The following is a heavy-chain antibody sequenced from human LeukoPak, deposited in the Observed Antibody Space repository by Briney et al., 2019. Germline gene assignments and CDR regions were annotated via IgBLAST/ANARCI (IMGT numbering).Heavy chain of an antibody. CDR1: GGSISPYY. V-gene: IGHV4-59*01. J-gene: IGHJ3*02. CDR3: AREPIVVGTAAFDI. D-gene: IGHD2-21*02. CDR2: IYYSGIT. Sequence: SQTLSLTCTVSGGSISPYYCRWIRQPPGNGLERIGYIYYSGITNYSPSLRTRVTISVDTSKKQFSLKLSSATAADTAVYYCAREPIVVGTAAFDIWGQGTMVTVSS.